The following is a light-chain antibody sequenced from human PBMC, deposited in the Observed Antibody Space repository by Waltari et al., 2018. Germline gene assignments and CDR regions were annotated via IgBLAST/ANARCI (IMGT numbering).Light chain of an antibody. V-gene: IGLV1-47*01. Sequence: QSVLTQPPAASGTPGQRVTIYCSGSRSNVGNNNVYWYQQLPGTAPKLLIYRNKQRPSGVPDRFSGSKSGTSASLAISGLRSEDEADYYCAAWDDSLSGRVFGGGTKVTVL. CDR1: RSNVGNNN. CDR2: RNK. CDR3: AAWDDSLSGRV. J-gene: IGLJ3*02.